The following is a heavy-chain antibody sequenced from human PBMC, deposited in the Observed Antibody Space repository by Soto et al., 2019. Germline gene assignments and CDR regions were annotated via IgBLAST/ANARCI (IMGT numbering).Heavy chain of an antibody. CDR2: IYRGGST. CDR3: ARDPGDRNGMIV. D-gene: IGHD1-26*01. J-gene: IGHJ6*02. V-gene: IGHV3-66*01. CDR1: GFTVSSDY. Sequence: EVQVVESGGGLVQPGGSLRLSCVASGFTVSSDYMNWVRQAPGKGLEWVSVIYRGGSTYYADSVKGRFTISRDNSKNTLYLHMKSLRAEDMAVYYCARDPGDRNGMIVWGQGTTVTVSS.